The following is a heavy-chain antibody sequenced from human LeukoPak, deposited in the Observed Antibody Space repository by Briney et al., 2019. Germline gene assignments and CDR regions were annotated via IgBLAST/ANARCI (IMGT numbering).Heavy chain of an antibody. D-gene: IGHD6-13*01. CDR2: IYTSGST. CDR1: GGSISSGSYY. Sequence: PSQTLSLTCTVSGGSISSGSYYWSWIRQPAGKGLEWIGRIYTSGSTNYNPSLKSRVTISVDTSKNQFSLKLSSVTAADTAVYYCARDRVTIASSRVRAYYYYMDVWGKGTTVTASS. V-gene: IGHV4-61*02. CDR3: ARDRVTIASSRVRAYYYYMDV. J-gene: IGHJ6*03.